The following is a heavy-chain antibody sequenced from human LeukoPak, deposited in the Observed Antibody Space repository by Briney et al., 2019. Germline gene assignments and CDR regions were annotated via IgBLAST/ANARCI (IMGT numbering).Heavy chain of an antibody. Sequence: PGGSLRLSCAASGFTFSSYWMSWVRQAPGKGLEWVANIKQDGSEKYYVDSVKGRFTISRDNAKNPLYLQMNSLRAEDTAVYYCASGGSSWYYYYGMDVWGQGTTVTVSS. D-gene: IGHD6-13*01. V-gene: IGHV3-7*01. J-gene: IGHJ6*02. CDR3: ASGGSSWYYYYGMDV. CDR1: GFTFSSYW. CDR2: IKQDGSEK.